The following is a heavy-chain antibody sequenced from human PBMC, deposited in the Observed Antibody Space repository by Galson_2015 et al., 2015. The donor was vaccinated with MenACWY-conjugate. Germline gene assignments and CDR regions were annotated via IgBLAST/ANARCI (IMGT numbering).Heavy chain of an antibody. Sequence: SLRLSCAASGFTFSSYGMHWVRQAPGKGLEWVAVIWYDGSNKYYADSVKGRFTISTDNAKNMVYLQMDGLGDEDTAVYFCARDNNWSFDSWGQGTLVTVSS. D-gene: IGHD1-1*01. J-gene: IGHJ4*02. CDR3: ARDNNWSFDS. CDR2: IWYDGSNK. V-gene: IGHV3-33*01. CDR1: GFTFSSYG.